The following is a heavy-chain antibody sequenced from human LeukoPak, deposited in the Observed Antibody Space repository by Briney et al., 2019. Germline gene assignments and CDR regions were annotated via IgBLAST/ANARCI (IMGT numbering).Heavy chain of an antibody. CDR1: GGSISSYY. D-gene: IGHD2-15*01. Sequence: SETLSLTCTVSGGSISSYYWSWIRQPPGKGLEWIGYIYYRGSTNYNASLTNRVTISVDTSKNQFSLKLSSVTAADTAVYYCAREVGYCSGGSCYSYFDYWGQGTLVTVSS. CDR3: AREVGYCSGGSCYSYFDY. CDR2: IYYRGST. J-gene: IGHJ4*02. V-gene: IGHV4-59*01.